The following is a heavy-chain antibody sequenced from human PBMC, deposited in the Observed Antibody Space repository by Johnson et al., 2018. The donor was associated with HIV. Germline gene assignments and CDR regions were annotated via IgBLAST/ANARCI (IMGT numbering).Heavy chain of an antibody. CDR3: AKERSGSYSGADAFDI. CDR1: GFTFSDYY. D-gene: IGHD1-26*01. V-gene: IGHV3-11*04. Sequence: QVQLVESGGGLVKPGGSLRLSCAASGFTFSDYYMSWIRQAPGKGLEWVSYISSSGSTIYYADSVKGRFTISRDNSKNTLYLQMNSLRAEDTAVYYCAKERSGSYSGADAFDIWGQGTMVTVSS. CDR2: ISSSGSTI. J-gene: IGHJ3*02.